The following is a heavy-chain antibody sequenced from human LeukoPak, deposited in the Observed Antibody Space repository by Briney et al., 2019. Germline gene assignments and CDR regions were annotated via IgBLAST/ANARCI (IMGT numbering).Heavy chain of an antibody. CDR1: GGSFSGYY. CDR2: INHSGST. D-gene: IGHD3-10*01. CDR3: ARSLWFGELFGY. Sequence: SETLSLTCAVYGGSFSGYYWSWIRQPPGKGLERIGEINHSGSTNYNPSLKSRVTISVDTSKNQFSLKLSSVTAADTAVYYCARSLWFGELFGYWGQGTLVTVSS. V-gene: IGHV4-34*01. J-gene: IGHJ4*02.